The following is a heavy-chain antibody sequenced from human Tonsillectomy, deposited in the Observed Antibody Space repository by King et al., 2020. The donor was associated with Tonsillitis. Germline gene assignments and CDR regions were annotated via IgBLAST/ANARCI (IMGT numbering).Heavy chain of an antibody. J-gene: IGHJ2*01. D-gene: IGHD7-27*01. Sequence: VQLVESGGGLVQPGGSLRLSCAASGFTFENYDMNWVRQGTGKGLEWVSAIGTVGDTYYPGSVKGRFTISRENAKNSLYLQMNSLRAGDTAVYYCARAVNWGPYWYFDLWGRGTLVTVSS. V-gene: IGHV3-13*01. CDR2: IGTVGDT. CDR3: ARAVNWGPYWYFDL. CDR1: GFTFENYD.